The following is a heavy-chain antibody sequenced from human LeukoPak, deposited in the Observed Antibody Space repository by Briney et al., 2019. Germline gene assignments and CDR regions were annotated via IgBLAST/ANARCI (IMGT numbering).Heavy chain of an antibody. D-gene: IGHD6-13*01. CDR3: ARAPLDSSWYKWFDP. V-gene: IGHV6-1*01. CDR1: GDSVSSNSAA. Sequence: SQTLSLTCAISGDSVSSNSAAWNWNRQSPSRGLEWLGRTYYRSKYFNDYAVSVRSRISINPDTSKNQFSLQLNSVTPEDSAVYYCARAPLDSSWYKWFDPWGQGTLVTVSS. J-gene: IGHJ5*02. CDR2: TYYRSKYFN.